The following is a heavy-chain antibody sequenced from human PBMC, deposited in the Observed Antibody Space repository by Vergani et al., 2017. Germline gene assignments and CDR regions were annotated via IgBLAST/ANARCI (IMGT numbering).Heavy chain of an antibody. J-gene: IGHJ4*02. CDR1: GFTFNQYG. V-gene: IGHV3-33*01. D-gene: IGHD5-12*01. CDR2: TWYDGNNK. CDR3: AREPSGHADY. Sequence: QVQLVESGGGVVQPGRSLRLSCAASGFTFNQYGMHWVRQAPGKGLEWVAVTWYDGNNKQYADSVKGRFTISRDNSKNTLYLQMNSLRAEDTAVYYCAREPSGHADYWGQGTLVTVSS.